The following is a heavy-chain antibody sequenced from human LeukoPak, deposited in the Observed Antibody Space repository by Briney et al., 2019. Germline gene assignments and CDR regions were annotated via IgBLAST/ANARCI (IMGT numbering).Heavy chain of an antibody. Sequence: SVKVSCKASGGTFSSYAISWVRQAPGQGLEWMGGIIPIFGTANYAQKFQGRVTITADESTSTAYMELSSLRSEDTAVYYCARKKALRYFDWLLGPFDYWGQGTLVTVSS. V-gene: IGHV1-69*13. CDR3: ARKKALRYFDWLLGPFDY. CDR2: IIPIFGTA. D-gene: IGHD3-9*01. CDR1: GGTFSSYA. J-gene: IGHJ4*02.